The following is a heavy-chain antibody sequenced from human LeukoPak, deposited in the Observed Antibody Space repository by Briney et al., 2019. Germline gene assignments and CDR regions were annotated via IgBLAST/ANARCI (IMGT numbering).Heavy chain of an antibody. CDR2: IYYSGST. J-gene: IGHJ4*02. CDR1: GGSISSSSYY. D-gene: IGHD3-10*01. Sequence: SETLSLTCTVSGGSISSSSYYWGWIRQPPGKGLEWIGSIYYSGSTYYNPSLKSRVTISVDTSKNQFSLKLSSVTAADTAVYYCARLITMVRGVSSVDYWGQGTLVTVSS. V-gene: IGHV4-39*01. CDR3: ARLITMVRGVSSVDY.